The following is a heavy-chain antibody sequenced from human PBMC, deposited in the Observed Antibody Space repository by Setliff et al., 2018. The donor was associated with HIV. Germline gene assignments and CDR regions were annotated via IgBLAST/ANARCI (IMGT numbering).Heavy chain of an antibody. V-gene: IGHV4-61*09. CDR3: ARRESYYDILTGPAFDAFDI. CDR2: IHTSGDT. J-gene: IGHJ3*02. D-gene: IGHD3-9*01. Sequence: SETLSLTCAVSGYSISTAYYWSWIRQPAGKGLEWIGHIHTSGDTDYSPSLNSRVTISIDTSKKQFSLKLSSVTAADTAMYYCARRESYYDILTGPAFDAFDIWGQGTMVTVSS. CDR1: GYSISTAYY.